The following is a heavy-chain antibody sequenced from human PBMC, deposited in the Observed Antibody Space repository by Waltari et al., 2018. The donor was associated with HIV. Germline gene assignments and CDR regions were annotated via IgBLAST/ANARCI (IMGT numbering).Heavy chain of an antibody. CDR1: GFTFSSYS. D-gene: IGHD3-22*01. Sequence: EVQLVESGGGLVQPGGSLRLSCAASGFTFSSYSMNWVRQAPGKGLEWVSYISSSSSTIYYADSVKGRFTISRDNAKNSLYLQMNSLRDEDTAVYYCARDAAHYYYDSSGYWEWGQGTLVTVSS. V-gene: IGHV3-48*02. CDR2: ISSSSSTI. J-gene: IGHJ4*02. CDR3: ARDAAHYYYDSSGYWE.